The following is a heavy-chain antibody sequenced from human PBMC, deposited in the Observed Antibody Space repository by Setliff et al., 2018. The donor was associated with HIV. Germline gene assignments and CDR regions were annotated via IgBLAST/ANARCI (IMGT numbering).Heavy chain of an antibody. Sequence: ASVKVSCKASGYTFTRNGISWVRQAPGQGLEWMGWMSPYNGDTNYAQSFQGRVTMTRDTSTNTAYMDLMSLKFDDTAIYYCVRGSAYGGFPPADYWGQGTLVTVSS. V-gene: IGHV1-18*01. CDR2: MSPYNGDT. CDR3: VRGSAYGGFPPADY. D-gene: IGHD3-10*01. J-gene: IGHJ4*02. CDR1: GYTFTRNG.